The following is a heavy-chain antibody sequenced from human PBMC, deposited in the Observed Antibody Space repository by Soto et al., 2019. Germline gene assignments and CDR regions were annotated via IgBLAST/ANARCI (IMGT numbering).Heavy chain of an antibody. J-gene: IGHJ4*02. CDR3: ARVRSTYDSSGYYPY. CDR2: TNPNSGGT. V-gene: IGHV1-2*02. D-gene: IGHD3-22*01. CDR1: GYTFTGYY. Sequence: ASVKVSCKASGYTFTGYYMHWVRQAPGQGLEWMGWTNPNSGGTNYAQKFQGRVTMTRDTSISTAYMELSRLRSDDTAVYYCARVRSTYDSSGYYPYWGQGTLVTVSS.